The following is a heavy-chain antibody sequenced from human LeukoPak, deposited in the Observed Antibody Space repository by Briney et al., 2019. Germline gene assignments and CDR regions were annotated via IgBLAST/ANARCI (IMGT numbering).Heavy chain of an antibody. D-gene: IGHD4-23*01. Sequence: GGSLRLSCAASGFAVSSNYMNWVRQAPGKGLEWVSVIYSGGSTYYADSVKGRFTISRDNSKNTLYLQMSSLRAEDTAVYYCARVPRGHGGNSGAIDYWGQGTLVTVSS. V-gene: IGHV3-66*01. CDR3: ARVPRGHGGNSGAIDY. J-gene: IGHJ4*02. CDR2: IYSGGST. CDR1: GFAVSSNY.